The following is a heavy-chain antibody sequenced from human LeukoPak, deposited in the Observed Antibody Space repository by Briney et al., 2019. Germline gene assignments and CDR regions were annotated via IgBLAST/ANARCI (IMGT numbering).Heavy chain of an antibody. D-gene: IGHD1-26*01. CDR2: MDPNSGNT. Sequence: ASVKVSCKASGYTFTSYDINWVRQATGQGLEWMGWMDPNSGNTGYAQTFQGRVTMTWNTSISTAYMELSSLRSEDTAVYYCARVPVGWELPNDVFDIWGQGTMVTVSS. J-gene: IGHJ3*02. CDR1: GYTFTSYD. V-gene: IGHV1-8*01. CDR3: ARVPVGWELPNDVFDI.